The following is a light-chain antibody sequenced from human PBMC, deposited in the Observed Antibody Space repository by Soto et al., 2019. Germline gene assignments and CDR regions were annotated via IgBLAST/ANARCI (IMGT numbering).Light chain of an antibody. CDR3: FQHDSLPPT. J-gene: IGKJ4*01. V-gene: IGKV1-33*01. CDR1: QDIKNF. CDR2: DST. Sequence: DIQMTQSPSSLSASTGDRVTITCQASQDIKNFLSWFQQKPGKAPKLLIYDSTILESGVPSRFSASGSGTVFPFTISNLQPEDIATYYCFQHDSLPPTFGGGTKVEAK.